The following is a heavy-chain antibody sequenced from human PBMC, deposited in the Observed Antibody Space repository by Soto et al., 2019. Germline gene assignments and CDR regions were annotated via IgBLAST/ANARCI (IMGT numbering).Heavy chain of an antibody. CDR2: ISGSGGST. CDR1: GFTFSSYA. J-gene: IGHJ4*02. CDR3: AKLYSGSYWY. Sequence: PGGSLRLSCADSGFTFSSYAMSWFRQAPGKGLGWVSAISGSGGSTYYADSVKGRFTISRDNSKNTLYLQMNSLRAEDTAVYYCAKLYSGSYWYWGQGTLVTVSS. V-gene: IGHV3-23*01. D-gene: IGHD1-26*01.